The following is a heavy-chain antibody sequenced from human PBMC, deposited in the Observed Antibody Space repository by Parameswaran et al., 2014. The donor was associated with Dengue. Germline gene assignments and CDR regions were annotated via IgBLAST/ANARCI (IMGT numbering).Heavy chain of an antibody. J-gene: IGHJ4*02. D-gene: IGHD3-22*01. CDR2: INTNTVKP. CDR3: AIDYYDSRGFDY. V-gene: IGHV7-4-1*02. Sequence: WVRQAPGQGLEWMGWINTNTVKPTYAQGFTGRFVFYFDPSVSTAYLQISSLKAEDTAVYYCAIDYYDSRGFDYWGQGSLVTVSS.